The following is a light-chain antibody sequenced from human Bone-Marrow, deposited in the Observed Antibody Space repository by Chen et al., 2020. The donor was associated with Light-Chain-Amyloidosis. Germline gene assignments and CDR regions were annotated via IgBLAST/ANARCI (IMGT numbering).Light chain of an antibody. V-gene: IGKV3-20*01. J-gene: IGKJ1*01. Sequence: EIVLTQSPGTLSLSPRERATLSCRASQTVNSNYLAWFQQKAGQAPRLLIYGASSRATDIPDRFSGSGSGTDFTLTINRLEPEDFAVYYCQQYGSSPWTFGQGTKVEIK. CDR3: QQYGSSPWT. CDR1: QTVNSNY. CDR2: GAS.